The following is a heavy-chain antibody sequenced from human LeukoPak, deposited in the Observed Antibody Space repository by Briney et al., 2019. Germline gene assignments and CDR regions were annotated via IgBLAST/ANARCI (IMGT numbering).Heavy chain of an antibody. CDR3: ARGSRSVRYFDWLTLDY. V-gene: IGHV3-30*04. J-gene: IGHJ4*02. CDR2: ISYDGSNK. D-gene: IGHD3-9*01. Sequence: GRSLRLSCAASGFTFSSYAMHWTRQAPGKGLEWVAVISYDGSNKYYADSVKGRFTISRDNSKNTLYLQMNSLRAEDTAVYYCARGSRSVRYFDWLTLDYWGQGTLVTVSS. CDR1: GFTFSSYA.